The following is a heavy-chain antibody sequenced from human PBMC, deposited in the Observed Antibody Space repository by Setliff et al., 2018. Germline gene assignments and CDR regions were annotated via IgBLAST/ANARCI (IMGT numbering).Heavy chain of an antibody. CDR3: TTSRAPRVVLAADFDL. Sequence: ASVKVSCKTSGFNFITYGFSWVRQAPGQGLEWVGWISPYSGETNNAQKFQDRLPVTADTSSKTIYMELRSLTSDDTAVYFCTTSRAPRVVLAADFDLWGQGTLVTVSS. CDR2: ISPYSGET. CDR1: GFNFITYG. D-gene: IGHD2-21*01. V-gene: IGHV1-18*01. J-gene: IGHJ4*02.